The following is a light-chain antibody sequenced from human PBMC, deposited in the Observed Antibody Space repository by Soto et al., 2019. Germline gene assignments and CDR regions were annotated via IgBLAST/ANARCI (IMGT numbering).Light chain of an antibody. CDR3: QQYNDYSWT. CDR2: KAS. V-gene: IGKV1-5*03. CDR1: QSISIW. J-gene: IGKJ1*01. Sequence: DIQMTQSPSTLSASVGDRVAITCRASQSISIWLAWYQQKPGKAPKLLIYKASSLESGVPSRFSGSGSGTEFTLTISSLQPDDFATHYCQQYNDYSWTFGQGTKVEIK.